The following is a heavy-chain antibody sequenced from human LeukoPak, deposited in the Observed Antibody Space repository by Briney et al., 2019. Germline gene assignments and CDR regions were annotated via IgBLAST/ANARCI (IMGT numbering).Heavy chain of an antibody. CDR1: GFTFSSYS. CDR2: ISSSSSTI. Sequence: GGSLRLSCAASGFTFSSYSMNWVRQAPGKGLEWVAYISSSSSTIYYADSVKGRFTISRDNAKNPLYRQMNSLRDEDTAVYYCTRGAVGSGYYFSDYWGQGTLVTVSS. J-gene: IGHJ4*02. CDR3: TRGAVGSGYYFSDY. D-gene: IGHD3-22*01. V-gene: IGHV3-48*02.